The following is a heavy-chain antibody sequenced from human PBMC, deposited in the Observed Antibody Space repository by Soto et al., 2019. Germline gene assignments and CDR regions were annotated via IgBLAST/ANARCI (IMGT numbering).Heavy chain of an antibody. CDR3: ARDRRGMATS. CDR1: GGSISSGGYY. Sequence: ALSLTCTVSGGSISSGGYYWSWIRQHPGKGLEWIGYIYYSGSTYYNPSLKSRVTISVDTSKNQFSLKLSSVTAADTAVYYCARDRRGMATSWGQGTLVPVSS. CDR2: IYYSGST. J-gene: IGHJ4*02. D-gene: IGHD5-12*01. V-gene: IGHV4-31*03.